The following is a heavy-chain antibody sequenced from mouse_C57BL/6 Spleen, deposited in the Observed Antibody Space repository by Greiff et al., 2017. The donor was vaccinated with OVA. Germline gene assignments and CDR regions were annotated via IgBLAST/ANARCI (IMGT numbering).Heavy chain of an antibody. D-gene: IGHD2-4*01. V-gene: IGHV1-50*01. J-gene: IGHJ2*01. CDR1: GYTFTSYW. CDR3: ARRGDYDYDVGY. CDR2: IDPSDSYT. Sequence: QVQLQQPGAELVKPGASVKLSCKASGYTFTSYWMQWVKQRPGQGLEWIGEIDPSDSYTNYNQKFKGKATLTVDTSSSTAYMQLSSLTSEDSAVYYCARRGDYDYDVGYWGQGTTLTVSS.